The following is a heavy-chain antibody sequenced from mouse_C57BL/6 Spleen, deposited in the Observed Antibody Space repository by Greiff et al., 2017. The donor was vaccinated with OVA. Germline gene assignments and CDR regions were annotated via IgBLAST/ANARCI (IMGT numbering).Heavy chain of an antibody. CDR2: IYPGDGDT. V-gene: IGHV1-82*01. CDR3: ARRGITTVVGGSMDY. D-gene: IGHD1-1*01. CDR1: GYAFSSSW. J-gene: IGHJ4*01. Sequence: VMLVESGPELVKPGASVKISCKASGYAFSSSWMNWVKQRPGKGLEWIGRIYPGDGDTNYNGKFKGKATLTADKSSSTAYLQLSSLTSEDSAVYFCARRGITTVVGGSMDYWGQGTSVTVSS.